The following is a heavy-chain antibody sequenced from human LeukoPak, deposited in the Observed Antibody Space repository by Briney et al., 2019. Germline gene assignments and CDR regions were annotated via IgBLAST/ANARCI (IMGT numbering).Heavy chain of an antibody. V-gene: IGHV4-38-2*01. CDR1: GYSISSGYY. Sequence: PSETLSLTCAVSGYSISSGYYWGWIRQPPGKGLEWIGSIYHSGSTDYNPSLKSRVTISVDTSKNQFSLKLSSVTAADTAVYYCARLSGYDYVDPWGQGTLVTVSS. CDR3: ARLSGYDYVDP. D-gene: IGHD5-12*01. CDR2: IYHSGST. J-gene: IGHJ5*02.